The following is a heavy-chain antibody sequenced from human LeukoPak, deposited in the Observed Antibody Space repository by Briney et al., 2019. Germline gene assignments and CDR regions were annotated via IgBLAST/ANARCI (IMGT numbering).Heavy chain of an antibody. CDR3: AKDMASSYSYGFDY. CDR2: ISWNSGSR. V-gene: IGHV3-9*03. J-gene: IGHJ4*02. D-gene: IGHD5-18*01. CDR1: GFAFDDYA. Sequence: GGSLRLSCAASGFAFDDYAMHWVRQAPGQGLEWVSGISWNSGSRGYADSVKGRFTISRDNAKNSLYLQMNSLRAEDLALSYCAKDMASSYSYGFDYWGQGTLVTVSS.